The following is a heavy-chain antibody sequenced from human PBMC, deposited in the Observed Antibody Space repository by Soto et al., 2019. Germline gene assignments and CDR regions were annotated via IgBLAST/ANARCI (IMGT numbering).Heavy chain of an antibody. J-gene: IGHJ5*02. CDR2: MSGSGDNT. CDR1: GFTFSSHA. V-gene: IGHV3-23*01. CDR3: AKGSYTNYNWFDP. D-gene: IGHD4-4*01. Sequence: EVQLLESGGGLVQPGGSVRLSCAASGFTFSSHAMSWVRQAPGKGLEWVSSMSGSGDNTYHADSVKGRFTVSRDNSKNTLYLQMNSLRVEDTAVYYCAKGSYTNYNWFDPWGQGTLVTVSS.